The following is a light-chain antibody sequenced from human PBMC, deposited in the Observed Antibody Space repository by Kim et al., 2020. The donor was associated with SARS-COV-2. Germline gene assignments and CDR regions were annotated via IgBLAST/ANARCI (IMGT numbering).Light chain of an antibody. V-gene: IGKV1-16*01. CDR1: QAIRTS. CDR3: QQYSSYPLT. CDR2: AAS. J-gene: IGKJ3*01. Sequence: ASVGDRVTITCRASQAIRTSLAWFQQKPGKPPKSLIYAASSLQSGVPSRFSGSGSGTDFTLTISSLQPEDFATYYCQQYSSYPLTFGPGTKVDIK.